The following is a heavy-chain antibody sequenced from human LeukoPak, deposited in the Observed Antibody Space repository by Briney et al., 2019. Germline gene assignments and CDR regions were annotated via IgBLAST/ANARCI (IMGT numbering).Heavy chain of an antibody. V-gene: IGHV1-24*01. CDR3: ATGAIVFDY. D-gene: IGHD3-22*01. J-gene: IGHJ4*02. CDR1: GSTLSKIS. Sequence: ASVRLSCTVSGSTLSKISIDWVRQAPGKGPEWMGGVGHENGTTIHAQKFQGRFNMTVDTATDTAYMEMSSLMSEDTAIYYWATGAIVFDYWGQGPLVTVSS. CDR2: VGHENGTT.